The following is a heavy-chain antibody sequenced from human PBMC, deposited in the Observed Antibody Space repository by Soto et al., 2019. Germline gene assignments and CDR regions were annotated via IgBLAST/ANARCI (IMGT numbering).Heavy chain of an antibody. J-gene: IGHJ6*02. Sequence: SETLSLTCTVSYASVISGSYYWVLIRQHPGKGLEWIGYIHHSGSTYYNPSLKSRLTISVDTSKNQFSLKLSSVTAADTAVYYCARASLGDHDSRGYYFPYRYGLDVWGQGTTVIVSS. CDR1: YASVISGSYY. CDR3: ARASLGDHDSRGYYFPYRYGLDV. CDR2: IHHSGST. V-gene: IGHV4-31*03. D-gene: IGHD3-22*01.